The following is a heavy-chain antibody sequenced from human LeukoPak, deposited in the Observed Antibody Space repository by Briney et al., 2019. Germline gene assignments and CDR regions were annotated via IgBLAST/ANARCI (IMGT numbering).Heavy chain of an antibody. CDR2: ISTNSDIR. CDR1: GYTFTNYG. J-gene: IGHJ5*02. D-gene: IGHD1-26*01. Sequence: ASVRVSCKASGYTFTNYGISWVRQAPGQGLEWMGWISTNSDIRTYAQTLQGRFTMTTDTATTTAYMELNNLTFDDTAVYYCARDWDAMNNCFDPWGQGTPVTVSS. V-gene: IGHV1-18*01. CDR3: ARDWDAMNNCFDP.